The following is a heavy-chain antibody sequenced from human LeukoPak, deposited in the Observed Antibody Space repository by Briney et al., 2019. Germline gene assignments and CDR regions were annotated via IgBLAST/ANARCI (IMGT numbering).Heavy chain of an antibody. CDR2: ISTNSDIR. CDR1: GYTFTNYG. J-gene: IGHJ5*02. D-gene: IGHD1-26*01. Sequence: ASVRVSCKASGYTFTNYGISWVRQAPGQGLEWMGWISTNSDIRTYAQTLQGRFTMTTDTATTTAYMELNNLTFDDTAVYYCARDWDAMNNCFDPWGQGTPVTVSS. V-gene: IGHV1-18*01. CDR3: ARDWDAMNNCFDP.